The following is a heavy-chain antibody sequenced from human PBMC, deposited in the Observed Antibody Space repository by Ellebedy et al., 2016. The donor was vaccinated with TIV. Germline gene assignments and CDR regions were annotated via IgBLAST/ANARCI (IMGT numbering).Heavy chain of an antibody. V-gene: IGHV3-23*01. CDR1: GFTFSSYA. Sequence: GGSLRLSXAASGFTFSSYAMSWVRQAPGKGLEWVSAISGSGGSTYYADSVKGRFTISRDNSKNSLYLQMNSLRTEDTALYYCAGGVYDILTGYYYYGMDVWGQGTTVTVSS. CDR3: AGGVYDILTGYYYYGMDV. J-gene: IGHJ6*02. CDR2: ISGSGGST. D-gene: IGHD3-9*01.